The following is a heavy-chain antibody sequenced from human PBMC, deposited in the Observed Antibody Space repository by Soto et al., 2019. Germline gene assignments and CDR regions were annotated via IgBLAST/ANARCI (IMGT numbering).Heavy chain of an antibody. CDR3: AMEYHTTTYYYGMDV. CDR1: GGSISSYY. Sequence: SETLSLTCTVSGGSISSYYWSWIRQPPGKGLEWIGYIYYSVSTNYNPSLKSRVTISVDTSKNQFSLKLSSVTAADTAVYYCAMEYHTTTYYYGMDVWGQGTRVTVSS. D-gene: IGHD3-3*01. CDR2: IYYSVST. V-gene: IGHV4-59*01. J-gene: IGHJ6*02.